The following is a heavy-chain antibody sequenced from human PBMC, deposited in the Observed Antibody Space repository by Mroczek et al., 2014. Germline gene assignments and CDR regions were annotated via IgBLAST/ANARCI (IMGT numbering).Heavy chain of an antibody. V-gene: IGHV1-2*02. D-gene: IGHD3-10*01. J-gene: IGHJ6*02. CDR2: INPNSGGT. Sequence: SGAEVKKPGASVKVSCKASGYTFTGYYMHWVRQAPGQGLEWMGWINPNSGGTNYAQKFQGRVTMTRDTSISTAYMELSRLRSDDTAVYYCARGSITMVRGHWWGYYYYGMDVWGQGPRSPSP. CDR1: GYTFTGYY. CDR3: ARGSITMVRGHWWGYYYYGMDV.